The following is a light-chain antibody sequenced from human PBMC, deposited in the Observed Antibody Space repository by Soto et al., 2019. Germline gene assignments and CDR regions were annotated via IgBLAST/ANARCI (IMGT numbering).Light chain of an antibody. CDR2: DAS. J-gene: IGKJ5*01. CDR3: QQRSTWPLIT. CDR1: QSVSTY. Sequence: EIVLTQSPATLSLSPGERATLSCRASQSVSTYLAWYQQKPGLAPRLLIYDASNRAAGIPDRFRGSGSGTDFTLAIISLEPEDFAVYYCQQRSTWPLITFGQGTRLEIK. V-gene: IGKV3-11*01.